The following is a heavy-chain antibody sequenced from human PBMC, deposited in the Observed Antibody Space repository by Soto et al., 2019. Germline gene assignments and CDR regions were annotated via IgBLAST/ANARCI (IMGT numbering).Heavy chain of an antibody. CDR3: TPASQWLPPYS. Sequence: EVQLVESGGGLVKPGGSLRLSCAASGFTFTKAWMTWVRQTPGKGLEWVGRIKSRADGGTSEYAASVKDRFIISRDDSNNTLYLHMNRLKTDDTAVYYCTPASQWLPPYSWGQGALVTVSS. J-gene: IGHJ4*02. CDR1: GFTFTKAW. V-gene: IGHV3-15*01. D-gene: IGHD6-19*01. CDR2: IKSRADGGTS.